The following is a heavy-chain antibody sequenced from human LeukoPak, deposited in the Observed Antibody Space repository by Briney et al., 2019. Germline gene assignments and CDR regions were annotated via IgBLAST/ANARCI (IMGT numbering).Heavy chain of an antibody. D-gene: IGHD3-10*01. CDR1: GYTFTSYY. Sequence: GASVKVSRKASGYTFTSYYMHWVRQAPGQGLEWMGIINPSGGSTSYAQKFQGRVTMTTDTSTSTAYMELRSLRSDDTAVYYCAREVRGLANNWFDPWGQGTLVTVSS. CDR2: INPSGGST. V-gene: IGHV1-46*01. CDR3: AREVRGLANNWFDP. J-gene: IGHJ5*02.